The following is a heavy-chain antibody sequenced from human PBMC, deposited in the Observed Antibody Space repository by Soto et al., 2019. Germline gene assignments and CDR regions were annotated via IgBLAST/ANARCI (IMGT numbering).Heavy chain of an antibody. Sequence: ASVKVSCKASGGTFSSYAISWLRQAPGQGLEWMGGIIPIFGTANYAQKFQGRVTITADESTSTAYMELSSLRSEDTAVYYCARAGLFYYGMDVWGQGTTVTVSS. CDR1: GGTFSSYA. CDR2: IIPIFGTA. J-gene: IGHJ6*02. CDR3: ARAGLFYYGMDV. D-gene: IGHD2-21*01. V-gene: IGHV1-69*13.